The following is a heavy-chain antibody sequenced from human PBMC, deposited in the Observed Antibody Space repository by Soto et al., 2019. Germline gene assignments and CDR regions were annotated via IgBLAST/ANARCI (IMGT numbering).Heavy chain of an antibody. V-gene: IGHV4-4*02. CDR3: ASHHYFSHLL. CDR2: IYHTGSS. CDR1: AGSIVSDHW. Sequence: SKTLTQTCVVSAGSIVSDHWLSWIRQTPGKGLEWIGEIYHTGSSSYGPSINGRVTISIDNSKNLFSLDLTSVTAADTAVYFCASHHYFSHLLWGPGKLVT. D-gene: IGHD1-26*01. J-gene: IGHJ4*02.